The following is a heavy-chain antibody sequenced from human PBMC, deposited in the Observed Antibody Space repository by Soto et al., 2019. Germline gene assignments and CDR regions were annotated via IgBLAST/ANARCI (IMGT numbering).Heavy chain of an antibody. CDR2: INHSGST. CDR3: ARGRGAPYPGSYYYYYYMDV. Sequence: PSETLSLTCAVYGGSFSGYYWSWIRQPPGKGLEWIGEINHSGSTNYNPSLKSRVTISVDTSKNQFSLKLSSVTAADTAVYYCARGRGAPYPGSYYYYYYMDVWGKGTTVTVSS. J-gene: IGHJ6*03. V-gene: IGHV4-34*01. CDR1: GGSFSGYY.